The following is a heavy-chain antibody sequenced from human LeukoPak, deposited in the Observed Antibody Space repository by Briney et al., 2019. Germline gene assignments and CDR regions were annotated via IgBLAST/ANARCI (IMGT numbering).Heavy chain of an antibody. CDR2: IHSSGNT. Sequence: SETLSLTCTVSIGSVNSGVYYWGWIRQPPGKGLESIGSIHSSGNTYYNPSLKSRVTISVDTSKNHFSLKLSSVTAADRAVYYCAKHEGSYYDKSGYTFDFWGQGTLVTVSS. CDR1: IGSVNSGVYY. D-gene: IGHD3-22*01. V-gene: IGHV4-39*01. J-gene: IGHJ4*02. CDR3: AKHEGSYYDKSGYTFDF.